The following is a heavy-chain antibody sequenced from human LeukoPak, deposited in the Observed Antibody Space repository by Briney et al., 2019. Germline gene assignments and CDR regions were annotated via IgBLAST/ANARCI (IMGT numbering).Heavy chain of an antibody. CDR2: ISSDGGST. D-gene: IGHD5-18*01. CDR1: GFTFSTFG. CDR3: ARGYNYAQDY. J-gene: IGHJ4*02. Sequence: PGGSLRLSCSASGFTFSTFGIHWVRQAPGKGLEYVSAISSDGGSTYYADSVKGRFTISRDNAKNTLYLQMNSLRAEDTAVYHCARGYNYAQDYWGQGTLVTVSS. V-gene: IGHV3-64*04.